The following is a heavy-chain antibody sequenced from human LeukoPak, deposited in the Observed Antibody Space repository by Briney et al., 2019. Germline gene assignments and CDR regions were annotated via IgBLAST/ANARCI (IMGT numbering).Heavy chain of an antibody. V-gene: IGHV1-69*13. CDR2: IIPIFGTV. D-gene: IGHD2-2*01. CDR3: AGRRRIRYCRSTSCYANWFDP. J-gene: IGHJ5*02. CDR1: GGSFSSYA. Sequence: ASVKVSCKGSGGSFSSYAISWVRQAPGQGLEWMGEIIPIFGTVNYAQKFQGRVTITADESTSTAYMELSSLRSEDTAVYYCAGRRRIRYCRSTSCYANWFDPWGQGTLVTVSS.